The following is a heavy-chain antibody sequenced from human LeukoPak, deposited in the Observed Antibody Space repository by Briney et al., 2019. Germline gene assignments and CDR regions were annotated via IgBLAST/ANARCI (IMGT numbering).Heavy chain of an antibody. V-gene: IGHV4-4*09. CDR2: IYNGGNT. Sequence: PSETLSLTCTVSGDSVTSYYWSWIRQPPGKGLEWIGYIYNGGNTNYNPSLKSRVTMSIDASKNQFSLKMSSVTAADTAVYYCARLLAATGFDYWGQGTLVSISS. CDR3: ARLLAATGFDY. J-gene: IGHJ4*02. CDR1: GDSVTSYY. D-gene: IGHD6-13*01.